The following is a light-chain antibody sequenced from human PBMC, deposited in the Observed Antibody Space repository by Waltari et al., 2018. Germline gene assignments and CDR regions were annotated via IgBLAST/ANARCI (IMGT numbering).Light chain of an antibody. J-gene: IGKJ3*01. V-gene: IGKV1-12*01. Sequence: DIQMTQSPSSVSASVGDRVTITCRASQAVSTWLAWYQQTPGKAPKLLIYAASNLQSGVPSRFSGSGSGTDFTLAISSLQPEDFATYYCQQVNSFPITFGPGTKVDIK. CDR2: AAS. CDR1: QAVSTW. CDR3: QQVNSFPIT.